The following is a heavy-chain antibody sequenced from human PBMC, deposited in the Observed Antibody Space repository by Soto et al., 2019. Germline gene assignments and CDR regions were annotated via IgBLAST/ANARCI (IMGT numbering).Heavy chain of an antibody. Sequence: GGFLRLSYAASGFTFNNYAMSWVRQAPGKGLEWVATISATGGSTYYADSVKGRFTISRDNSKNTLYLQMNGLRVEDTAVYYCAKDRLAGNFDYWGQGTQVTVSS. D-gene: IGHD6-6*01. V-gene: IGHV3-23*01. CDR3: AKDRLAGNFDY. CDR2: ISATGGST. J-gene: IGHJ4*02. CDR1: GFTFNNYA.